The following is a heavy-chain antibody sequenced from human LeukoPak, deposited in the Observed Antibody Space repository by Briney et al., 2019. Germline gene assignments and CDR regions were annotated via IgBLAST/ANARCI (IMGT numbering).Heavy chain of an antibody. V-gene: IGHV5-51*01. J-gene: IGHJ4*02. Sequence: GESLEISCKGSGYRFTSYWIGWVRPLPGKGLEWMGIIYPDDSDTRYSPSFQGQVTISADKSISTAYLQWSSLKASDTAMHYCAIGGDSTTSCYRCFNYWGQGTLVTVSS. CDR1: GYRFTSYW. CDR3: AIGGDSTTSCYRCFNY. CDR2: IYPDDSDT. D-gene: IGHD2-2*02.